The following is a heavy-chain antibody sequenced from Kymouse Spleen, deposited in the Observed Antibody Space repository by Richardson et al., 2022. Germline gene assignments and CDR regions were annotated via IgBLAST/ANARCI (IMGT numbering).Heavy chain of an antibody. Sequence: QVQLQQWGAGLLKPSETLSLTCAVYGGSFSGYYWSWIRQPPGKGLEWIGEINHSGSTNYNPSLKSRVTISVDTSKNQFSLKLSSVTAADTAVYYCARHDWDITGTTFFDYWGQGTLVTVSS. CDR2: INHSGST. CDR3: ARHDWDITGTTFFDY. V-gene: IGHV4-34*01. J-gene: IGHJ4*02. CDR1: GGSFSGYY. D-gene: IGHD1-7*01.